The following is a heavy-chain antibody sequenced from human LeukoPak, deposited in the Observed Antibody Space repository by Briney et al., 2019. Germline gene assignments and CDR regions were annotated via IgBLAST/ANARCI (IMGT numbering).Heavy chain of an antibody. CDR2: INTKSGMT. CDR3: ARVDGSVYY. Sequence: GASVKVSCKASGYTFTRYDINWVRQATGQGLEWMGWINTKSGMTGHAQKFQGRITITKDTSISTVYMELSSLSSEDTAVYFCARVDGSVYYWGQGTLVTVSS. D-gene: IGHD2-15*01. CDR1: GYTFTRYD. V-gene: IGHV1-8*03. J-gene: IGHJ4*02.